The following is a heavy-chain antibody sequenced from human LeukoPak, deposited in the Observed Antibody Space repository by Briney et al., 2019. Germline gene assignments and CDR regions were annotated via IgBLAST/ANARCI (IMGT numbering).Heavy chain of an antibody. J-gene: IGHJ4*02. CDR2: IYYSGST. D-gene: IGHD2/OR15-2a*01. Sequence: SETLSLTCTVSGDSISKYYWSWIRQPPGKGLERIGYIYYSGSTDYNPSLKSRVTMSVDTSKNQFSLKLTSVTAADTALYYCARELKVGNTGYYLDYWGQGTLVTVSP. CDR1: GDSISKYY. CDR3: ARELKVGNTGYYLDY. V-gene: IGHV4-59*01.